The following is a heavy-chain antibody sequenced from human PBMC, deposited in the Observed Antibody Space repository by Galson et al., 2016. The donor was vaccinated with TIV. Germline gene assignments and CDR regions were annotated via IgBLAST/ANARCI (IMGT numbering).Heavy chain of an antibody. J-gene: IGHJ3*02. CDR1: GFTFSTHW. Sequence: RLSCAASGFTFSTHWMHWVRQVPGKGLVWISRINSDGTSRSYVDSVKGRFTISRDNAKNTLYLQMNSLRAEDTAMYYCASSGWYSLYAFNIWGQGTMVTVSS. CDR2: INSDGTSR. D-gene: IGHD6-19*01. V-gene: IGHV3-74*01. CDR3: ASSGWYSLYAFNI.